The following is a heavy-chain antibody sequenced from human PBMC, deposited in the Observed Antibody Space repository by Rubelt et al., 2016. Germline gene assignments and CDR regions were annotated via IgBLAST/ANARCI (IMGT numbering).Heavy chain of an antibody. CDR3: ARASSGYTGGWFDP. CDR1: GFTFSTYA. J-gene: IGHJ5*02. V-gene: IGHV3-64D*09. D-gene: IGHD3-22*01. Sequence: EVQLVESGGGLVQPGGSLRLSCSASGFTFSTYAMHWVRQAPGKGLEYVSAISTNGGSTYYADSVKGGFTISRDNSKNTLYLQMSSLRAEDTAVYYCARASSGYTGGWFDPWGQGTLVTVSS. CDR2: ISTNGGST.